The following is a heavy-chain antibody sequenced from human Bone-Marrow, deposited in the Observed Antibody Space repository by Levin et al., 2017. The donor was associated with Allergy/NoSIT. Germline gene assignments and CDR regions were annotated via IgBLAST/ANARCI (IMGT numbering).Heavy chain of an antibody. Sequence: GESLKISCAASGFTLSTYGMDWVRQAPGKGLEWVSYISSSSSTINYADSVKGRFTISRDNAKNSLYLQMNSLRAEDTAVYYCARGGSSRPDYWGQGTLVTVSS. D-gene: IGHD6-13*01. CDR3: ARGGSSRPDY. V-gene: IGHV3-48*01. CDR1: GFTLSTYG. J-gene: IGHJ4*02. CDR2: ISSSSSTI.